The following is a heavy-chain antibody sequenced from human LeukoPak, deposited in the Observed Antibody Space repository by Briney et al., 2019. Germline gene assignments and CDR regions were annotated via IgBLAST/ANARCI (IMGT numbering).Heavy chain of an antibody. V-gene: IGHV3-30*02. CDR2: IRYDGSNK. Sequence: GGSLRLSCAASGFTFSSYGMHWVRQVPGKGLEWVAFIRYDGSNKYYADSVKGRFTISRDNSKNTLYLQMNSLRAEDTAVYYCATDQVVPAAMPLQYADYGMDVWGQGTTVTVSS. D-gene: IGHD2-2*01. J-gene: IGHJ6*02. CDR3: ATDQVVPAAMPLQYADYGMDV. CDR1: GFTFSSYG.